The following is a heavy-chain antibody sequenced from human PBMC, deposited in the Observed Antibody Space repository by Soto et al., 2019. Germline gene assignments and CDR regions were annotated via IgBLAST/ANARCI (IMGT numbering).Heavy chain of an antibody. CDR3: ARRNSHAGFWSGYKGHYYYGMDV. D-gene: IGHD3-3*01. V-gene: IGHV5-10-1*01. CDR2: IDPSDSYT. CDR1: GYSFTSYW. J-gene: IGHJ6*02. Sequence: PVESLKISCKGSGYSFTSYWISWVRQMPGKGLEWMGRIDPSDSYTNYSPSFQGHVTISADKSISTAYLQWSSLKASDTAMYYCARRNSHAGFWSGYKGHYYYGMDVWGQGTTVTV.